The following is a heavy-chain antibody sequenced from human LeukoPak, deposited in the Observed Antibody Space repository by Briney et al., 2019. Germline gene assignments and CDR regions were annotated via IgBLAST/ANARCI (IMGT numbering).Heavy chain of an antibody. V-gene: IGHV3-64*01. D-gene: IGHD3-22*01. CDR3: ASTYDSHSSGYYPFDY. Sequence: PGGSLRLSCAASGFSFSSHLMHWVRQAPGKGLEYVSSISRSGGSTYYANSVKGRFTISRDNSKNTLYLQMGSLRAGDTAVYYCASTYDSHSSGYYPFDYWGQGALVTVSS. CDR1: GFSFSSHL. CDR2: ISRSGGST. J-gene: IGHJ4*02.